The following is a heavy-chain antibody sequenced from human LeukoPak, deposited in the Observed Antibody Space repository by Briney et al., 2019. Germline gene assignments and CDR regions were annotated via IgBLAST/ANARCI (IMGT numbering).Heavy chain of an antibody. CDR2: ISYDGSNK. Sequence: GGSQRLSCAASGFTFSYYGMHWVRQAPGKGLEWVAVISYDGSNKYYADSVKGRFTISRDNSKNTLYLQMNSLTPEDTAVFYWANRGGGDKYYFDYWGQGTLVTVSS. V-gene: IGHV3-30*18. CDR3: ANRGGGDKYYFDY. J-gene: IGHJ4*02. CDR1: GFTFSYYG. D-gene: IGHD3-16*01.